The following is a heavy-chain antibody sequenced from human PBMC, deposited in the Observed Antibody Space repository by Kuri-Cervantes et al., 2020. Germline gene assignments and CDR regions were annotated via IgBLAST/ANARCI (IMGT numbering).Heavy chain of an antibody. Sequence: SLKISCAASGFTFDDYAMHWVRQAPGKGLEWVSGISWNSGSIGYADSVKGRFTISRDNAKNSLYLQMNSLRAGDTALYYCAKVNGSGSYLYWYFGLWGRGTLVTVSS. J-gene: IGHJ2*01. D-gene: IGHD3-10*01. V-gene: IGHV3-9*01. CDR1: GFTFDDYA. CDR2: ISWNSGSI. CDR3: AKVNGSGSYLYWYFGL.